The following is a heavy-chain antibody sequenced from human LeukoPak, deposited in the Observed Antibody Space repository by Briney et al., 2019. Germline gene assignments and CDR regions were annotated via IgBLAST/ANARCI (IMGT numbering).Heavy chain of an antibody. V-gene: IGHV4-59*01. CDR1: SGSLSAFY. CDR2: IYYNGTT. J-gene: IGHJ5*02. D-gene: IGHD2-2*01. CDR3: ARTRSLSRTRRWFDP. Sequence: SETLSLTCTVSSGSLSAFYWNWIRQAPGKAPEWIGNIYYNGTTNYNPSLKSRVTISLDTSKNQFSLKLRSVTAADTAVYYCARTRSLSRTRRWFDPWGQGTLVTVSS.